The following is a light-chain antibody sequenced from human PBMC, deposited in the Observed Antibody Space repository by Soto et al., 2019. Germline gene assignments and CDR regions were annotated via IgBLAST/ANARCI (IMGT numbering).Light chain of an antibody. CDR3: QQYNNWPPLT. Sequence: EIVMTQSPVTLSVSPGERATLSCTASQSVSSNLAWYQQKPGQVPRLLIYGASTRATGIPARFSGSGSGTEFTLTISSLQSEDFAVCYCQQYNNWPPLTFGGGTKVEIK. J-gene: IGKJ4*01. CDR1: QSVSSN. CDR2: GAS. V-gene: IGKV3-15*01.